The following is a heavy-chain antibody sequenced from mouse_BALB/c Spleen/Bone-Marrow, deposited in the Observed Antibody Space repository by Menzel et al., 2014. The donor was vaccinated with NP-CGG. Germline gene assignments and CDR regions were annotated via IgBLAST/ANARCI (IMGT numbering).Heavy chain of an antibody. D-gene: IGHD1-1*01. CDR3: AAYYYGGSYGFAY. V-gene: IGHV14-3*02. CDR1: GFNIKDTY. J-gene: IGHJ3*01. CDR2: IDPANGNT. Sequence: EVKLMESGAELVKPGASVKLSCTASGFNIKDTYMHWVKQRPEQGLEWIGRIDPANGNTKYDPKFQGKATITADTSSNTAYLQLSSLTSEDTAVYYCAAYYYGGSYGFAYWGQGTLVTVSA.